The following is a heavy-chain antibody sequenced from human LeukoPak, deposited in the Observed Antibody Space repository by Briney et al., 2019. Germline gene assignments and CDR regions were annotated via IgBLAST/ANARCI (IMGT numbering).Heavy chain of an antibody. D-gene: IGHD3-3*01. CDR2: IIPIFGTA. CDR1: GGTFSSYA. V-gene: IGHV1-69*01. J-gene: IGHJ4*02. CDR3: ARAYYDFWSGYRKYYFDY. Sequence: GASVKVSCXASGGTFSSYAISWVRQAPGQGLEWMGGIIPIFGTANYAQKFQGRVTITADESTSTAYMELSSLRSEDTAVYYCARAYYDFWSGYRKYYFDYWGQGTLVTVSS.